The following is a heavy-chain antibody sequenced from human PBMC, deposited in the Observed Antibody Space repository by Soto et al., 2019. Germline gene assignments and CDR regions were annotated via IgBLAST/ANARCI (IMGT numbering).Heavy chain of an antibody. V-gene: IGHV1-69*01. Sequence: QVQLVQSGAEVKKPGSSVKVSCKASGGIFSTYAISWLRQAPGQGLEWMGGIIPIFGTPNYAQRFQGRVTNTADESTSTASMELSRLRSEDTAVYYCARDRDDYGSGNYYNRIDFWGQGTLVTVSS. D-gene: IGHD3-10*01. J-gene: IGHJ4*02. CDR3: ARDRDDYGSGNYYNRIDF. CDR2: IIPIFGTP. CDR1: GGIFSTYA.